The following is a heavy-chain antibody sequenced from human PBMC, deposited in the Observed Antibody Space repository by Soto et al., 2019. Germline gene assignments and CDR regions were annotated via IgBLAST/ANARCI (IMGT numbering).Heavy chain of an antibody. Sequence: QVQLGESGGGLVKPGGSLRLSCVASGFTFSDSYMSWVRQAPGKGLEWVSYISSTSSFTDYAVSVKGRYIISRDNAKNSLFLQMNSLRAEDTALYYCARRDGYNYVDFWGQGTLVSVSS. D-gene: IGHD5-12*01. V-gene: IGHV3-11*06. CDR2: ISSTSSFT. CDR3: ARRDGYNYVDF. J-gene: IGHJ4*02. CDR1: GFTFSDSY.